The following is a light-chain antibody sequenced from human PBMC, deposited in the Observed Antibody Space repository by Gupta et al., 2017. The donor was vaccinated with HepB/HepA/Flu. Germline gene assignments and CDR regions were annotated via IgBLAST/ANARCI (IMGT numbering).Light chain of an antibody. V-gene: IGKV2-30*01. CDR2: KVT. CDR3: MQDTHWPRT. Sequence: DVVMTQTPLSLPVTLVQAASISCMSSQSLVSSDGNTYLNWFQQRPGQSQRRLFYKVTNRYSGVPNRIGGSGSGTDFTMKSSRVEAEDVGVYYCMQDTHWPRTFGQGTKVEIK. CDR1: QSLVSSDGNTY. J-gene: IGKJ1*01.